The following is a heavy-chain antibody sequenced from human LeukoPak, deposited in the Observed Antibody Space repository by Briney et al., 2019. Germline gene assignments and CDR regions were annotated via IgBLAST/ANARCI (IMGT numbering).Heavy chain of an antibody. D-gene: IGHD3-10*01. V-gene: IGHV3-7*01. CDR3: AKEWFYYGSGSIFFDY. J-gene: IGHJ4*02. CDR1: GFTFSTYW. CDR2: IKQDGTEK. Sequence: GGSLRLSCAASGFTFSTYWMSWVRQAPGKGLEWVAVIKQDGTEKYYVDSVKGRFTISRDNSKNTLYLQMNSLRAEDTAVYYCAKEWFYYGSGSIFFDYWGQGTLVTVSS.